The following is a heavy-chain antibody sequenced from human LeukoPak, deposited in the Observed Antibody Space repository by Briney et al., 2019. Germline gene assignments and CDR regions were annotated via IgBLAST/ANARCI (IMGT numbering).Heavy chain of an antibody. CDR1: GGSFSGYY. V-gene: IGHV4-34*01. CDR3: ARASHDYGDYSHFDY. J-gene: IGHJ4*02. Sequence: SETLSLTCAVYGGSFSGYYWSWIRQPPGKGLEWIGEIYHSGSTNHNPSLKTRVTISVDKSKNQFSLKLSSVTAADTAVYYCARASHDYGDYSHFDYWGQGTLVTVSS. CDR2: IYHSGST. D-gene: IGHD4-17*01.